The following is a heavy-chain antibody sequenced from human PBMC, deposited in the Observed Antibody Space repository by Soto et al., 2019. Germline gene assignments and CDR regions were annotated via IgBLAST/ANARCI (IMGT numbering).Heavy chain of an antibody. CDR1: GFTFSSYA. CDR3: ARGYIGNGAFDI. CDR2: ISSNGGST. Sequence: EVQLVESGGGLVQPGGSLRLSCAASGFTFSSYAMHWVRQAPGKGLEYVSAISSNGGSTYYANSVQGRFTISRDNSKNALYLQMGSRRAEDMAVYYCARGYIGNGAFDIWGQGTMVTVSS. J-gene: IGHJ3*02. D-gene: IGHD1-1*01. V-gene: IGHV3-64*01.